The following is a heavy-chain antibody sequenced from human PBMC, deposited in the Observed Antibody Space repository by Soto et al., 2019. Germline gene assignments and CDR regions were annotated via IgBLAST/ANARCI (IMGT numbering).Heavy chain of an antibody. V-gene: IGHV4-39*01. J-gene: IGHJ4*02. CDR2: IYYSGST. D-gene: IGHD3-22*01. CDR3: ARLVYDSSGYRPG. Sequence: LETLPLRWTVSGGSSGSYDWGWIRKPPGKGLEWIGSIYYSGSTYYNPSLKSRVTISVDTSKNQFSLKLSSVTAADTAVYYCARLVYDSSGYRPGWGQGTLVTVSS. CDR1: GGSSGSYD.